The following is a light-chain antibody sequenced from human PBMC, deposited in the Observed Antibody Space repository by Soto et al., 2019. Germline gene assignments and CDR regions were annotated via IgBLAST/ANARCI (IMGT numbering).Light chain of an antibody. CDR1: SSDVGAYNY. J-gene: IGLJ3*02. V-gene: IGLV2-8*01. CDR2: DVI. CDR3: SSYAVSTNWV. Sequence: QSALTQPPSASGSPGQSVTISCSGTSSDVGAYNYVSWYQQHPGKAPKLMIYDVIKRPSGVPDRFSGSKSGNTASLTVSGLQGEDEADYYCSSYAVSTNWVFGGGTKLTVL.